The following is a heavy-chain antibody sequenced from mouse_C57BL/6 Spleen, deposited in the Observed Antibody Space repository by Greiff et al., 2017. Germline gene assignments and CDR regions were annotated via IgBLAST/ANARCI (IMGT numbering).Heavy chain of an antibody. CDR2: ISDGGSYT. V-gene: IGHV5-4*01. Sequence: EVQLQESGGGLVKPGGSLKLSCAASGFTFSSYAMSWVRQTPEKRLEWVATISDGGSYTYYPDNVKGRFTISRDNAKNNLYLQMSHLKSEDTAMYYCARDRNYYYGSSYGAMDYWGQGTSVTVSS. J-gene: IGHJ4*01. CDR1: GFTFSSYA. D-gene: IGHD1-1*01. CDR3: ARDRNYYYGSSYGAMDY.